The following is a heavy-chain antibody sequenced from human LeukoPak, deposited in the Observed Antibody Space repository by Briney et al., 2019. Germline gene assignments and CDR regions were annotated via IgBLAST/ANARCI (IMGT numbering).Heavy chain of an antibody. CDR2: IYHSGTT. D-gene: IGHD5-12*01. J-gene: IGHJ5*02. CDR1: GGSINSDNYY. CDR3: ARKDIVYLGFDP. Sequence: SETLSLTCTVSGGSINSDNYYWSWIRPPPGKGLEWIGFIYHSGTTYYSPSLKSRIIISIDTSKNQFSLKLSSVTAADTAVYYCARKDIVYLGFDPWGQGTLVTVSS. V-gene: IGHV4-30-4*01.